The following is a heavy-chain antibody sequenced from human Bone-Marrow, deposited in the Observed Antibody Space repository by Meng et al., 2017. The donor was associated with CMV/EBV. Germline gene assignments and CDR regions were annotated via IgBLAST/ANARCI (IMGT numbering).Heavy chain of an antibody. D-gene: IGHD3-10*01. CDR1: GFTFSSYA. J-gene: IGHJ4*02. CDR3: ARDTDYGSGRGYYFDY. Sequence: GGSLRLSCAASGFTFSSYAMHWVRQAPGKGLEWVAVISYDGSNKYYADSVKGRFTISRDNSKNTLYLQMNSLRAEDTAVYYCARDTDYGSGRGYYFDYWGQGTLVTVSS. CDR2: ISYDGSNK. V-gene: IGHV3-30*04.